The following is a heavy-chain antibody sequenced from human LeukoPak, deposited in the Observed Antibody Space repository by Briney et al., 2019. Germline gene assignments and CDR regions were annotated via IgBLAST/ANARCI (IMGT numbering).Heavy chain of an antibody. J-gene: IGHJ4*02. V-gene: IGHV4-59*01. CDR1: GGSISSYY. Sequence: PSETLSLTCSVSGGSISSYYWSWIRQPPGKGLEWIGYIYYSGSTNYNPSLKSRVTISVDTSKNQFSLKLSSVTAADTAVYYCARLGIAAPYGEDYWGQGTLVTVSS. CDR3: ARLGIAAPYGEDY. CDR2: IYYSGST. D-gene: IGHD6-13*01.